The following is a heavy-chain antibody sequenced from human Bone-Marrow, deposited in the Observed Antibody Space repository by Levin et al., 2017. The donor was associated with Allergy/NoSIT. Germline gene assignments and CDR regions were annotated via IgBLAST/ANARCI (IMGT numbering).Heavy chain of an antibody. D-gene: IGHD6-13*01. CDR3: ARAPYSSSWYSFYFDY. CDR1: GFTFSSYG. CDR2: IWYDGSNK. V-gene: IGHV3-33*01. J-gene: IGHJ4*02. Sequence: GGSLRLSCAASGFTFSSYGMHWVRQAPGKGLEWVAVIWYDGSNKYYADSVKGRFTISRDNSKNTLYLQMNSLRAEDTAVYYCARAPYSSSWYSFYFDYWGQGTLVTVSS.